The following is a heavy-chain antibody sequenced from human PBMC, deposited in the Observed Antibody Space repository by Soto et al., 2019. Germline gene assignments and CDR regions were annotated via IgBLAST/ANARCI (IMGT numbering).Heavy chain of an antibody. CDR1: GFNVSSKY. Sequence: GGPLRLSCAASGFNVSSKYMSWVRQAPGKGLEWVSLIQSGGPTYYADSVKGRFTISRDTSENTLHLQMDSLRAEDTAVYYCAMFDVLCEGGRCYRVPLDAWGKGTTVTVSS. CDR2: IQSGGPT. CDR3: AMFDVLCEGGRCYRVPLDA. V-gene: IGHV3-66*01. J-gene: IGHJ6*04. D-gene: IGHD2-15*01.